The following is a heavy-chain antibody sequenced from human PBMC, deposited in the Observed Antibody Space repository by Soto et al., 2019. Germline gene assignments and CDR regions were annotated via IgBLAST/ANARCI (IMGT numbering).Heavy chain of an antibody. CDR2: ISSSGGDT. Sequence: PGGSLRLSCAASGLTFRSDAMSWVRQAPGKGLEWVSSISSSGGDTYYADSVKGRFTISRDNSKNTVYLQMSSLRAEDTAVYYCAKEPNKWTFDYWGQGTLVTVSS. V-gene: IGHV3-23*01. CDR1: GLTFRSDA. D-gene: IGHD1-26*01. CDR3: AKEPNKWTFDY. J-gene: IGHJ4*02.